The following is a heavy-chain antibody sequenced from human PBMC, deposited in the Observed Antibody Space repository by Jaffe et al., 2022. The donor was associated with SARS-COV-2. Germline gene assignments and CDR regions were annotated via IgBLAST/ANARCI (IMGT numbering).Heavy chain of an antibody. Sequence: QVQLVESGGGVVQPGRSLRLSCAASGFTFSSYAMHWVRQAPGKGLEWVAVISYDGSNKYYADSVKGRFTISRDNSKNTLYLQMNSLRAEDTAVYYCARGWGVYGYFDYWGQGTLVTVSS. CDR2: ISYDGSNK. D-gene: IGHD3-16*01. CDR1: GFTFSSYA. CDR3: ARGWGVYGYFDY. V-gene: IGHV3-30-3*01. J-gene: IGHJ4*02.